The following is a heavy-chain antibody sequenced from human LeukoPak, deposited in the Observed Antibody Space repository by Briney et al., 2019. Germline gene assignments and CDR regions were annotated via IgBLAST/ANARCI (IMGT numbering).Heavy chain of an antibody. CDR1: GFTFSNYG. CDR2: ISGSGDST. V-gene: IGHV3-23*01. Sequence: WGSLRLSCAASGFTFSNYGMSGVRQAPGKGLEWVSAISGSGDSTYYADSVKGRFTISRDNSKNTLYLQMNSLRVEDTAIYYCAKEEDGGNSDYWGQGTLVTVSS. D-gene: IGHD4-23*01. J-gene: IGHJ4*02. CDR3: AKEEDGGNSDY.